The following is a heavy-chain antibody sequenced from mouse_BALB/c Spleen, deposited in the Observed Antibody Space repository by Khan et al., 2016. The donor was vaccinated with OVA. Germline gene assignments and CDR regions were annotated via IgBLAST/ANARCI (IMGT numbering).Heavy chain of an antibody. CDR3: ARVPTFITTALDY. Sequence: EVELVESGGGLVQPGGSLKLSCAASGFTFSSNTMSWVRQTPEKRLELVAYITNGGGSTYYPDTVKGRFTISRDNAKNTLYLQMSSLKSEDTAMYYCARVPTFITTALDYWGQGTSVTVSS. D-gene: IGHD1-2*01. CDR2: ITNGGGST. V-gene: IGHV5-12-2*01. CDR1: GFTFSSNT. J-gene: IGHJ4*01.